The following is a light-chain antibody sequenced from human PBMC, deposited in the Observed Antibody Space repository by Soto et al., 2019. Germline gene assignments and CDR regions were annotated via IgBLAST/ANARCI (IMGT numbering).Light chain of an antibody. Sequence: QSALTQPASVSGSPGQSNTISCTGTSSDVGGYNYVSWYQHHPGKAPKLKIYDVNNRPSGVSNRFSGSKSGNTASLTISGLQAEDEGDYYCSSYTGSSTLLVFGGGTKLTVL. J-gene: IGLJ2*01. CDR1: SSDVGGYNY. CDR3: SSYTGSSTLLV. CDR2: DVN. V-gene: IGLV2-14*03.